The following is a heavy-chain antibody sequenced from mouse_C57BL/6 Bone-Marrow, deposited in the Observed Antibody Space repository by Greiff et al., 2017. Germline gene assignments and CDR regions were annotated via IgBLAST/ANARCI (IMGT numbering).Heavy chain of an antibody. CDR2: IYPGSGST. CDR3: AVDSSGYGWFAY. CDR1: GYTFTSYW. D-gene: IGHD3-2*02. J-gene: IGHJ3*01. V-gene: IGHV1-55*01. Sequence: QVQLQQPGAELVKPGASVKMSCKASGYTFTSYWITWVKQRPGQGLEWIGDIYPGSGSTNYNEKFKSKATLTVDTSSSTAYMQLSSLTSEDSAVSYCAVDSSGYGWFAYWGQGTLVTVSA.